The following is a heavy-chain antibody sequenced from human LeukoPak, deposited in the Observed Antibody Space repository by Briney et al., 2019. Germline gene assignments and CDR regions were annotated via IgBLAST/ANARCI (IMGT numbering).Heavy chain of an antibody. CDR1: GFTFSYHY. CDR3: AREHWWRMDV. D-gene: IGHD2-15*01. J-gene: IGHJ6*02. CDR2: ISPTSHFT. Sequence: GGSLRLSGAASGFTFSYHYMAWIRPAPGKGLEWILKISPTSHFTDYADSVRGRFTVSRDNAENSLHLQMNSVRADDTAVYYCAREHWWRMDVWGQGTTVTVSS. V-gene: IGHV3-11*05.